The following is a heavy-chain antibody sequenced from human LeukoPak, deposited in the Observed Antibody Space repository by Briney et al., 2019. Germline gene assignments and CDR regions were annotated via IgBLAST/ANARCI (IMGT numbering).Heavy chain of an antibody. CDR3: ARAGYCSSTSCYRFNWFDP. D-gene: IGHD2-2*03. Sequence: GGSLRLSCAASGFTFSSYWMHWVRQAPGKGLVWVSRINSDGSSTSYANSVKGRFTISRDNAKNTLYLQMNSLRAEDTAVYYCARAGYCSSTSCYRFNWFDPWGQGTLVTVSS. J-gene: IGHJ5*02. CDR1: GFTFSSYW. V-gene: IGHV3-74*01. CDR2: INSDGSST.